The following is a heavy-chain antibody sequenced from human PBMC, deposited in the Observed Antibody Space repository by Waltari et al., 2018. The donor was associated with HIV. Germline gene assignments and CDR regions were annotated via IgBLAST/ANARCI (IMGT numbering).Heavy chain of an antibody. D-gene: IGHD5-18*01. CDR3: TSPYGYSYES. Sequence: EVQLVESGGGLVQPGGSLKLSCAASGFTFSDSSIHWVRQASGKGLEWVVRIRTKANSYATAYAASVKGRFTISRDDSKNTAYLQMNSLKTEDTAVYYCTSPYGYSYESWGQGTLVTVSS. CDR1: GFTFSDSS. V-gene: IGHV3-73*02. J-gene: IGHJ4*02. CDR2: IRTKANSYAT.